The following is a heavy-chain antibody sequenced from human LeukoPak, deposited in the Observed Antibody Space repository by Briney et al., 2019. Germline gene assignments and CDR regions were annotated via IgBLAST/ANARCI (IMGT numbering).Heavy chain of an antibody. Sequence: SETLSLTCTVSGGSLSSYYWSWIRPPPGKGLEWIGYIYYSGSTNYNPSLKSRVTISVDTSKNQFSLKRSSVTAADTAVYYCAGAHHYYDSSGYYPNWFDPCGQGTLVTV. D-gene: IGHD3-22*01. CDR1: GGSLSSYY. CDR3: AGAHHYYDSSGYYPNWFDP. V-gene: IGHV4-59*01. CDR2: IYYSGST. J-gene: IGHJ5*02.